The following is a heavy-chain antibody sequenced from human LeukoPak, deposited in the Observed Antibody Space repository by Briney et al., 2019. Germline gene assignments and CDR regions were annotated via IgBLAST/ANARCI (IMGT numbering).Heavy chain of an antibody. V-gene: IGHV1-69*05. J-gene: IGHJ6*04. CDR2: IIPMFGTR. CDR3: AGDIRSDFDTSGYYPPSMDV. Sequence: SVKVSCKASGGTFSPYAISWVRQAPGQGLEWMGGIIPMFGTRNYAQKFQDRVTITTDESTSTTYMELSSLRSEDTAVYYCAGDIRSDFDTSGYYPPSMDVWGKGTTVSVSS. D-gene: IGHD3-22*01. CDR1: GGTFSPYA.